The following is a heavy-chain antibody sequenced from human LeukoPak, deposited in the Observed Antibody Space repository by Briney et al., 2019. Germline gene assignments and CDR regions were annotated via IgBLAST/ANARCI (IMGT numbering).Heavy chain of an antibody. Sequence: GGSLRLSCAASGFTFSRYGMHWGRQAPGKGLEWVARTTPDGSTKYYGDSVKGRFTISRDNSKNTLYLDINSLRAEDTAVYYCARDGFTDTILFDYWGQGTLVTVSS. CDR1: GFTFSRYG. CDR3: ARDGFTDTILFDY. J-gene: IGHJ4*02. V-gene: IGHV3-30*03. D-gene: IGHD5-18*01. CDR2: TTPDGSTK.